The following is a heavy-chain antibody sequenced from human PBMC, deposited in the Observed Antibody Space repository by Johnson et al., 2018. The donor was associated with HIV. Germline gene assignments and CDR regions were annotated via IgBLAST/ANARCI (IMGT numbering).Heavy chain of an antibody. J-gene: IGHJ3*02. CDR1: GFTFDDYG. Sequence: VQLVESGGGVVRPGGSLRLSCAASGFTFDDYGMNWVRQAPGKGLEWVSGINWNGGRTGHADSVKGRFTIARDNARNSLYVQMNSLRAEDTAVYYCAKDMVRGFWGDAFDIWGQGTMVTVSS. CDR2: INWNGGRT. CDR3: AKDMVRGFWGDAFDI. D-gene: IGHD3-10*01. V-gene: IGHV3-20*04.